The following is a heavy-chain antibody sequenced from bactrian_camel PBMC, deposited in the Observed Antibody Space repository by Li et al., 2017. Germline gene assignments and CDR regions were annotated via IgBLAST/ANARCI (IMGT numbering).Heavy chain of an antibody. CDR1: PGTTSTYC. D-gene: IGHD3*01. CDR3: AARGVWGRSLSAYDYNS. J-gene: IGHJ6*01. V-gene: IGHV3S1*01. Sequence: HVQLVESGGDSVTAGGSLTLSCAASPGTTSTYCMDWWRQSPGRDEGVAALFTGSGRTAYADSVKGRFTISQDSAKNTWYLQMNSLKPEDTAMYYCAARGVWGRSLSAYDYNSWGQGTQVTVS. CDR2: LFTGSGRT.